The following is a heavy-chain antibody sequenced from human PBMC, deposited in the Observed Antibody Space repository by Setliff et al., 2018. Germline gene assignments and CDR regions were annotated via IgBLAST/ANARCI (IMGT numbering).Heavy chain of an antibody. J-gene: IGHJ4*02. Sequence: ASVKVSCKASGYTFTSYAISWVRQAPGQGLEWMGGFDPEDGETIYAQKFQGRVTMTEDTSTDTAYMELSSLRSEGTAVYYCATGLPYYDSSGYYLLDYWGQGTLVTVSS. CDR3: ATGLPYYDSSGYYLLDY. CDR2: FDPEDGET. CDR1: GYTFTSYA. D-gene: IGHD3-22*01. V-gene: IGHV1-24*01.